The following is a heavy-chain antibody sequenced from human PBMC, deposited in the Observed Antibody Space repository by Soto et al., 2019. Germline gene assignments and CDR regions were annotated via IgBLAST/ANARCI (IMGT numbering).Heavy chain of an antibody. CDR3: ARGLFGQQWLVGFDT. J-gene: IGHJ4*02. CDR2: TIPMFATA. D-gene: IGHD6-19*01. CDR1: VGSFSNYI. Sequence: QVQLVQSGAEVKKPGSSVKVSCKASVGSFSNYIFSWVRQAPGQGLEWMGGTIPMFATAQYAQKLQGRVTITADESTSTVYMDLTSLRSDDTAVYYCARGLFGQQWLVGFDTWGQGTLVTVSS. V-gene: IGHV1-69*01.